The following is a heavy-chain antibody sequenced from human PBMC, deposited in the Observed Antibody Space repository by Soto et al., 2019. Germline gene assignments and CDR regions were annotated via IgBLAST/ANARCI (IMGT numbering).Heavy chain of an antibody. Sequence: EVQLLESGGGLVQTGGSLRLSCAASGFTFSTYAMSWVRQAPGKGLEWVSTISGSADATFYADSVKGRFAIFRDNSRTMFYLQMNSLRAEDTAVYYCAKGGDGYCSTTSCLFHFDYRGPGTLATVSS. D-gene: IGHD2-2*01. J-gene: IGHJ4*02. CDR3: AKGGDGYCSTTSCLFHFDY. V-gene: IGHV3-23*01. CDR1: GFTFSTYA. CDR2: ISGSADAT.